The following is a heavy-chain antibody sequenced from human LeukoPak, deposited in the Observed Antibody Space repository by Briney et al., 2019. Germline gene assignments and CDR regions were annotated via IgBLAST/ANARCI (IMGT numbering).Heavy chain of an antibody. CDR3: ARDSGTTGEVKFDP. CDR2: IHYSGST. Sequence: SETLSLTCTVSSGSISTYYWSWIRQPPGKGLEWIGYIHYSGSTNYNPSLKGRVSISVETSKSHFSLKLTSVTAADTAVYYCARDSGTTGEVKFDPWGQGTLVTVSS. J-gene: IGHJ5*02. CDR1: SGSISTYY. V-gene: IGHV4-59*01. D-gene: IGHD3-10*01.